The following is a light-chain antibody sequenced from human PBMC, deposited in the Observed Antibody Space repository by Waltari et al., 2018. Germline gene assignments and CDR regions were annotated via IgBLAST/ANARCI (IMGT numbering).Light chain of an antibody. Sequence: DIQMTQSPSTLSASVGDRVTITCRASLSIGSLLAWYQQKPGKAPKLLIYDASSLESGVPSRFSGSGSGTEFTLTINSLQPDDFATYSCQQYYSYFTFGGGAKVGSN. J-gene: IGKJ4*01. CDR2: DAS. CDR1: LSIGSL. V-gene: IGKV1-5*01. CDR3: QQYYSYFT.